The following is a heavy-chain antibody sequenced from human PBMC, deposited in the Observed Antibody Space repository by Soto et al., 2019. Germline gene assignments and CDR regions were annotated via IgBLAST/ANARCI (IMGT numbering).Heavy chain of an antibody. D-gene: IGHD2-15*01. CDR1: GYTFTGYY. CDR3: ARVSPGVVAPFDY. J-gene: IGHJ4*02. Sequence: VKVSCKASGYTFTGYYMHWVRQAPGQGLEWMGWINPNSGGTNYAQKFQGRVTMTRDTSISTAYMELSRLRSDDTAVYYCARVSPGVVAPFDYWGQGTLVTVSS. V-gene: IGHV1-2*02. CDR2: INPNSGGT.